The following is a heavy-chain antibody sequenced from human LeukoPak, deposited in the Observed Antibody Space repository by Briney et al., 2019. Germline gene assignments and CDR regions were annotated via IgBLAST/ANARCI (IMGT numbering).Heavy chain of an antibody. CDR3: ARVKWLPQFAIDY. CDR2: IWYDGSNK. V-gene: IGHV3-33*01. D-gene: IGHD6-19*01. Sequence: GGSLRLSCAASGFTFSSYGMHWVRQAPGKGLEWVAVIWYDGSNKYYADSVKGRFTISRDNSKNTLYLQMNSLRAEDTAVYYCARVKWLPQFAIDYWGQGTLVTVSS. CDR1: GFTFSSYG. J-gene: IGHJ4*02.